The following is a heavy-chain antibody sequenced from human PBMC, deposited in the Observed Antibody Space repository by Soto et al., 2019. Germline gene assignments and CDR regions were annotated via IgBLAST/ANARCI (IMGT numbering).Heavy chain of an antibody. CDR3: ARDDQSYDSSGYYYRGVDY. J-gene: IGHJ4*02. D-gene: IGHD3-22*01. Sequence: QVQLVESGGGVVQPGRSLRLSCAASGFTFSSYAMHWVRQAPGKGLEWVAGISYDGSNKYYADSVKGRFTISRDNSKNTLYLQMNSLRAEDTAVYYCARDDQSYDSSGYYYRGVDYWGQGTLVTVSS. CDR2: ISYDGSNK. CDR1: GFTFSSYA. V-gene: IGHV3-30-3*01.